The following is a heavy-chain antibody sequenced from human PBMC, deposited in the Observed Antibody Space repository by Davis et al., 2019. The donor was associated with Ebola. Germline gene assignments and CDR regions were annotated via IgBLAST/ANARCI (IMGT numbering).Heavy chain of an antibody. CDR3: AKDSGSGSYFGLGNYFDY. D-gene: IGHD3-10*01. Sequence: GESLKISCAASGFTFSSYAMSWVRQAPGQGLEWVSAISGSGGSTYYADSVKGRFTISRDNSKNTLYLQMNSLRAEDTAVYYCAKDSGSGSYFGLGNYFDYWGQGTLVTVSS. CDR2: ISGSGGST. V-gene: IGHV3-23*01. J-gene: IGHJ4*02. CDR1: GFTFSSYA.